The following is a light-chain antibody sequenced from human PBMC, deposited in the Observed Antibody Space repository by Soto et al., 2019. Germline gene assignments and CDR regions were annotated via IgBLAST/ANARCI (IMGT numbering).Light chain of an antibody. CDR2: DTS. V-gene: IGLV7-46*01. CDR1: TGAVTSGLY. CDR3: LLSYSGALYV. Sequence: QAVVTQEPSLTVSPGGTVTLTCGSSTGAVTSGLYPYWFQQKPGQAPRTLIYDTSNKHSWTPARFSGSLLGGKAALSLSGALPEDESEYYCLLSYSGALYVFGPGTKLTVL. J-gene: IGLJ1*01.